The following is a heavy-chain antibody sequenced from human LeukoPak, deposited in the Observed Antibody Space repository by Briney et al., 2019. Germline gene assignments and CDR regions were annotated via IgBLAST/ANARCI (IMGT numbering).Heavy chain of an antibody. V-gene: IGHV3-48*02. J-gene: IGHJ4*02. CDR2: ISTSGSTF. CDR1: GFTFSSYS. CDR3: TRGYNSGSYYTSYY. D-gene: IGHD3-10*01. Sequence: GGSLRLSCAASGFTFSSYSMTWVRQAPGKGLEWVSYISTSGSTFYYADSVKGRFTISRDNAKNSLYLQMSSLRHEDTDVYYCTRGYNSGSYYTSYYWGQGTLATVSS.